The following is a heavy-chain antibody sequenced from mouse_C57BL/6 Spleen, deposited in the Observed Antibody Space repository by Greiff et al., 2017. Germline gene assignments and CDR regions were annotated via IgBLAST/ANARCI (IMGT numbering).Heavy chain of an antibody. CDR2: ISSGGSYT. D-gene: IGHD2-5*01. Sequence: EVQRVESGGDLVKPGGSLKLSCAASGFTFSSYGMSWVRQTPDKRLEWVATISSGGSYTYYPDSVKGRFTISRDNAKNTLYLQMSSLKSEDTAMYYCARPYSNYPNYYAMDYWGQGTSVTVSS. CDR1: GFTFSSYG. J-gene: IGHJ4*01. V-gene: IGHV5-6*01. CDR3: ARPYSNYPNYYAMDY.